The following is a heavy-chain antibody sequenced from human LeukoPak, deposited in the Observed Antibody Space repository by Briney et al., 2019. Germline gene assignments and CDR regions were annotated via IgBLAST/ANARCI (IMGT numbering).Heavy chain of an antibody. D-gene: IGHD2-2*01. Sequence: GASVKVSCKVSGYTLTELSMHWVRQAPGKGLEWMGGFDPEDGETIYAQKFQGRVTMTEDTSTDTAYMELSSLRSEDTAVYYCATERVVVVPAAANCPYWGQGTLVTVSS. CDR2: FDPEDGET. V-gene: IGHV1-24*01. J-gene: IGHJ4*02. CDR3: ATERVVVVPAAANCPY. CDR1: GYTLTELS.